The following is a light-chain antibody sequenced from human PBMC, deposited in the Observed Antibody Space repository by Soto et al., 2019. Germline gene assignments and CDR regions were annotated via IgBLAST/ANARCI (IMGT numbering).Light chain of an antibody. J-gene: IGKJ4*01. Sequence: DIVMTQSPLSLPVTPGEPASISCRSSQSLLHSDGYNYLDWCVQRPGQSPQLLIYSGSSRASGVPDRFSGSGSGTDFTLKISRVQAEDVGAYYCMQAFRTPLTFGGGTKVEIK. CDR3: MQAFRTPLT. CDR1: QSLLHSDGYNY. V-gene: IGKV2-28*01. CDR2: SGS.